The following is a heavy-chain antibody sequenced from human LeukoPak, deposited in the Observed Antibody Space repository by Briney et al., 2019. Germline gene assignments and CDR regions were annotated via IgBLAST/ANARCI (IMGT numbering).Heavy chain of an antibody. D-gene: IGHD1-26*01. CDR3: AAGGDLDH. CDR2: IFSDDNT. CDR1: GFTVSGDY. Sequence: GGSLRLSCTASGFTVSGDYMTWVRQAPGEGLEWVSSIFSDDNTYYADSVKGRFTISRDNLKNTLYLQVNSLRDEDSAVYYCAAGGDLDHWGQGTLVTVSS. V-gene: IGHV3-66*02. J-gene: IGHJ4*02.